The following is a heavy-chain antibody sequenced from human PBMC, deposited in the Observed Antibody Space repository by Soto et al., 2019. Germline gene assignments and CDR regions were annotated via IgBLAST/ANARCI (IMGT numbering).Heavy chain of an antibody. J-gene: IGHJ5*02. Sequence: EVQLVESGGGLVQPGGSLKLSCVASGYTFSGSAFHWVRQASGKGLVWVGRIRGKANSYETAYAESVKGRFTISRDDSKNTAFLQMNSLKTEDTAVYYCTSRYCSSASCHTWGQGTRVTVSS. CDR1: GYTFSGSA. D-gene: IGHD2-2*01. CDR2: IRGKANSYET. V-gene: IGHV3-73*01. CDR3: TSRYCSSASCHT.